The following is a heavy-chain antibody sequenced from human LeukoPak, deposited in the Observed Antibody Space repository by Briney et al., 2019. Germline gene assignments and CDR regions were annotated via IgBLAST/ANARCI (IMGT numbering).Heavy chain of an antibody. CDR2: ISGSGGST. J-gene: IGHJ2*01. CDR3: AKEDWYFDL. CDR1: GFTFSSYA. V-gene: IGHV3-23*01. Sequence: GGSLRLSCAASGFTFSSYAMNWXRQAPGQGLEWVSAISGSGGSTHYAGSVKGRFTISRDNSKNTLYLQMNSLRAEDTAVYYCAKEDWYFDLWGRGTLVTVSS.